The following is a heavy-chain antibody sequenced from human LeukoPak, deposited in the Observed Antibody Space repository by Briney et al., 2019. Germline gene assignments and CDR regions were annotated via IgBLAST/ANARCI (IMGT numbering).Heavy chain of an antibody. CDR3: GRPVYGHTGATDF. D-gene: IGHD2-8*01. CDR2: ISSSSSYI. CDR1: GFTFSSYS. V-gene: IGHV3-21*01. J-gene: IGHJ4*02. Sequence: PGGSLRLSCAASGFTFSSYSMNWVRQALGKGLEWVSCISSSSSYIYYADSVKGRFTISRDNAKNSLYLQMNSLRAEDTAVYYCGRPVYGHTGATDFWGQGALVTVSS.